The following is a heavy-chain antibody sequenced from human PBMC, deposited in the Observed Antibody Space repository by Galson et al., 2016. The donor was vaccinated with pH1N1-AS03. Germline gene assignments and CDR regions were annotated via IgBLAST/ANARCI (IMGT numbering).Heavy chain of an antibody. CDR2: LSSDGGDA. CDR3: ARRDAFLRFDY. V-gene: IGHV3-23*01. J-gene: IGHJ4*02. CDR1: GFTFSRYS. Sequence: SLRLSCAASGFTFSRYSMGWVRQAPGKGLEWVSSLSSDGGDAYYADSVKGRFTISRDNSRDTLDVQMNSLRADDTALYYCARRDAFLRFDYWGQGTLVTVSS. D-gene: IGHD4-17*01.